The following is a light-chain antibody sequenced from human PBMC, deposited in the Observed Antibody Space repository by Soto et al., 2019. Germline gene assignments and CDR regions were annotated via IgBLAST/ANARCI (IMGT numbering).Light chain of an antibody. J-gene: IGLJ1*01. CDR1: SSDVGSYNL. CDR3: CSYAVSSTFV. Sequence: QSALTQPASVSGSPGQSITISCTGTSSDVGSYNLVSWYQQHPGKAPKLMIYEGSKRPSGVSNRFSVSKSGNTASLTISGLQAEDEADYYGCSYAVSSTFVFGTGTKVTVI. CDR2: EGS. V-gene: IGLV2-23*01.